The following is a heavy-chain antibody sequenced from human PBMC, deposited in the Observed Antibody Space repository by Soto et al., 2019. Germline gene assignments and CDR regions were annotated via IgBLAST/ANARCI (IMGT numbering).Heavy chain of an antibody. CDR1: GYPFAGYY. Sequence: XSVKVSCKASGYPFAGYYIHWVRQAPGQGLEWMGWINANSGGTNYAQESQGRVTMARDTSINTAYMELSRLISDDTAVYYCARDRRHYESGTYDLANDAFDVWGQGTMVTVS. J-gene: IGHJ3*01. V-gene: IGHV1-2*02. CDR2: INANSGGT. D-gene: IGHD3-22*01. CDR3: ARDRRHYESGTYDLANDAFDV.